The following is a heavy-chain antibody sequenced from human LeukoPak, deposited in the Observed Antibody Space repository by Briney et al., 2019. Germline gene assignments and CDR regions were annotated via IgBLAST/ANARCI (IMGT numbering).Heavy chain of an antibody. J-gene: IGHJ5*02. CDR1: GYSISSGYY. D-gene: IGHD3-3*01. CDR2: IYHSGST. V-gene: IGHV4-38-2*01. CDR3: ARLTAMDDFWRGYLRVWFDP. Sequence: ETLSLTCAVSGYSISSGYYWGWIRQPPGKGLEWIGSIYHSGSTYYNPSLKSRVTISVDTSKNQFSLKLSSVTAADTAVYYCARLTAMDDFWRGYLRVWFDPWGQGTLVTVSS.